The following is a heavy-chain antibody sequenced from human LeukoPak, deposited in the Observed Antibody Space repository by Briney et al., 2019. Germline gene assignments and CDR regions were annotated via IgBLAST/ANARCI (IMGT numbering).Heavy chain of an antibody. Sequence: SETLSLTCTVSGGSISSYYWGWIRQPPGKGLEWIGYIYYSGSTNYNPSLKSRVTISVDTSKNQFSLKLSSVTAADTAVYYCARTRSGTSWLGWFDPWGQGTLVTVSS. V-gene: IGHV4-59*01. CDR2: IYYSGST. CDR3: ARTRSGTSWLGWFDP. J-gene: IGHJ5*02. CDR1: GGSISSYY. D-gene: IGHD2-2*01.